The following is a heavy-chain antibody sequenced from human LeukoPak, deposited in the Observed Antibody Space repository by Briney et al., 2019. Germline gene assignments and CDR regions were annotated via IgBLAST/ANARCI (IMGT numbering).Heavy chain of an antibody. CDR1: GFTFSNYG. J-gene: IGHJ4*02. Sequence: GRSLILSCGASGFTFSNYGMHWVRQAPGKGLEWVAVTSYDETNKYYADSVKGRFTISRDNSKNTVYLQMNSLRSEDTAVYYCATDLGSSRPNFWGQGILVTVSS. CDR3: ATDLGSSRPNF. V-gene: IGHV3-30*03. D-gene: IGHD6-13*01. CDR2: TSYDETNK.